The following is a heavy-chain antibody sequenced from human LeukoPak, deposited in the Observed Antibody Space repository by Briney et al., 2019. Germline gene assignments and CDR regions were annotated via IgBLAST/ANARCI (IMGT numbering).Heavy chain of an antibody. Sequence: SETLSLTCGVSGYSISTGYYWAWIRQPPGKGLEWIGSIYHSGKTYYSPSLRSRVTILVDTSKNQFSLKLSSVTAADTAVYYCARESNSGSYFPNWFDPWGQGTLVTVSS. J-gene: IGHJ5*02. V-gene: IGHV4-38-2*02. CDR3: ARESNSGSYFPNWFDP. D-gene: IGHD3-10*01. CDR1: GYSISTGYY. CDR2: IYHSGKT.